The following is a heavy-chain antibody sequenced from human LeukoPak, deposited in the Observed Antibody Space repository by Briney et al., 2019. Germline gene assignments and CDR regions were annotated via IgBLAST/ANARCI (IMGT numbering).Heavy chain of an antibody. D-gene: IGHD5-18*01. J-gene: IGHJ6*03. CDR1: GGSISIYY. CDR2: IYYCEST. CDR3: ARTIEGGYRYGYFYYYYMDV. Sequence: SETLSLTCTVSGGSISIYYGSWIRQPPGRGLEWMGYIYYCESTNYNPSLKSRVTISVDTSKNQFYMKMSSVYAADTAVYSCARTIEGGYRYGYFYYYYMDVWGKGTTVTTSS. V-gene: IGHV4-59*13.